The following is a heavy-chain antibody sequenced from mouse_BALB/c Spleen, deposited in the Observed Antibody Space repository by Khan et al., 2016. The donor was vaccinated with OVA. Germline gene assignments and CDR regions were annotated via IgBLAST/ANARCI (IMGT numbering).Heavy chain of an antibody. CDR1: GCTFSDYY. CDR3: ARAGYGGFAY. CDR2: ISDGGSYT. D-gene: IGHD1-1*02. Sequence: EVELVESGGGLVKPGGSLKLSCAASGCTFSDYYMYWVRQTPEKRLEWVATISDGGSYTYYPDSVKGRFTISRDNAKNNLYLQMSSLKSEDTAMYSCARAGYGGFAYWGQGTLVTVSA. V-gene: IGHV5-4*02. J-gene: IGHJ3*01.